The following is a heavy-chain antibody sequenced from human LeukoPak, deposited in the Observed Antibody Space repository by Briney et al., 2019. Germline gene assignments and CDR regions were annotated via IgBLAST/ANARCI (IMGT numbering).Heavy chain of an antibody. CDR1: GFTFSSYS. CDR2: ISSSSSYI. V-gene: IGHV3-21*01. Sequence: GGSLRLSCAASGFTFSSYSMNWVRQAPGKGLELVSSISSSSSYIYYADSVKGRFTISRDNAKNSLYLQMNSLRAEDTAVYYCARDLAGTSYGMDVWGQGTTVTVSS. CDR3: ARDLAGTSYGMDV. J-gene: IGHJ6*02.